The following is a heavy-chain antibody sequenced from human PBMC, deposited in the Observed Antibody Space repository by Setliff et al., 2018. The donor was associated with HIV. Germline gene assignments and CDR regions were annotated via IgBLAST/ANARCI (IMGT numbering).Heavy chain of an antibody. J-gene: IGHJ6*03. CDR1: GDSVSSASYY. V-gene: IGHV4-61*01. CDR3: ASEAWTSYRSSSGYYYYYMDV. D-gene: IGHD6-6*01. Sequence: NPSETLSLTCTVSGDSVSSASYYWSWIRQPPGKGLEWIGYIYYSGTTEYNPSLKSRVTISVDTSKNQFSLKLSSVTAADTAVYYCASEAWTSYRSSSGYYYYYMDVWGKGTTVTVSS. CDR2: IYYSGTT.